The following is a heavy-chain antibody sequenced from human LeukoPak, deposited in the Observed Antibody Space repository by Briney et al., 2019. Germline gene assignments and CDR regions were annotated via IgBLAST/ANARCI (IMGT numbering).Heavy chain of an antibody. CDR3: AAQGAAAGFSALFALYNWFDP. CDR2: IYTSGST. V-gene: IGHV4-4*07. Sequence: SETLSLTCTVSGGSISSYYWSWIRQPAGKGLEWIGRIYTSGSTNYNPSLKSRVTMSVDTSKNQFSLKLSSVTAADTAVYYCAAQGAAAGFSALFALYNWFDPWGQGTLVTVSS. D-gene: IGHD6-13*01. J-gene: IGHJ5*02. CDR1: GGSISSYY.